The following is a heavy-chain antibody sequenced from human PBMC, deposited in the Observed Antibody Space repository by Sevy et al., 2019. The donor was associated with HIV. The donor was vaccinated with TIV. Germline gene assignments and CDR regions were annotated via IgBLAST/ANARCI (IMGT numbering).Heavy chain of an antibody. CDR1: GGTFSSYA. CDR3: ARALGGNYFDY. Sequence: ASVKVSCKASGGTFSSYAISWVRQAPGQGLEWMGGIIPIFGTANYGQKFQGSVTITADESTSTAYMELSSRRSEDTAVYYCARALGGNYFDYWGQGTLVTVSS. V-gene: IGHV1-69*13. CDR2: IIPIFGTA. D-gene: IGHD1-26*01. J-gene: IGHJ4*02.